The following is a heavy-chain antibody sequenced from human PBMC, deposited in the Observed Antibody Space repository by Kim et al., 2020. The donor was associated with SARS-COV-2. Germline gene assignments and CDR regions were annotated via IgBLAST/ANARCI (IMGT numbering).Heavy chain of an antibody. Sequence: SETLSLTCAVYGGSFSGYYWSWIRQPPGKGLEWIGEINHSGSTNYNPSLKSRFTISVDTSKNQFSLKLSSVTAADTAVYYCARPGPQKGYCSSTSCRAHWYFDLWGRGTLVTVSS. D-gene: IGHD2-2*01. CDR3: ARPGPQKGYCSSTSCRAHWYFDL. CDR2: INHSGST. J-gene: IGHJ2*01. V-gene: IGHV4-34*01. CDR1: GGSFSGYY.